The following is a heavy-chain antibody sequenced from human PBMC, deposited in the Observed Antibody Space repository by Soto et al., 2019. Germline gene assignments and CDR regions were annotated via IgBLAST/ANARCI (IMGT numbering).Heavy chain of an antibody. V-gene: IGHV3-33*01. CDR3: VRDIESCFDI. CDR1: GLTFSSYG. CDR2: IGYDGSNK. Sequence: QVQLMESGGGVVQPGRSLRLSCAASGLTFSSYGMHWVRQAPGKGLEWVAVIGYDGSNKYYADSVKGRFTISRDNSKNTLYLQMNSLRVEDTAVYYCVRDIESCFDIWGQGTMVTVSS. J-gene: IGHJ3*02. D-gene: IGHD3-16*02.